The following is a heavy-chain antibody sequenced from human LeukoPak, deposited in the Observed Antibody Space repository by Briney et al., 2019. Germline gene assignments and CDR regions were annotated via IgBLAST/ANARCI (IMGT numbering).Heavy chain of an antibody. Sequence: GGSLSLSCAASGFTFTSYALSWVRKAPGKGLGWVSAISGSGGSTYYADSVKGRFTISRDNSKNTLYLQMNSLRAEDTAVYYCAKWAITGRGIHWGQGTLVTVSS. CDR2: ISGSGGST. D-gene: IGHD1-20*01. CDR3: AKWAITGRGIH. CDR1: GFTFTSYA. V-gene: IGHV3-23*01. J-gene: IGHJ4*02.